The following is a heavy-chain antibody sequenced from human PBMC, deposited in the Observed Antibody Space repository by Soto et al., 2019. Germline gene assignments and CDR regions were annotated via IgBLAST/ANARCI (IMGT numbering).Heavy chain of an antibody. D-gene: IGHD1-1*01. CDR1: GYTFTSYG. Sequence: QVQLVQSGAEVKKPGASVKVSCKASGYTFTSYGISWVRQAPGQGLEWMGWISAYNGNTNYAQKLQGRVTMTTNTSTSTAYMELRSLRSDDTAVYYCARTARFDPDNRKLGFDPWGQGTLVTVSS. CDR3: ARTARFDPDNRKLGFDP. CDR2: ISAYNGNT. V-gene: IGHV1-18*01. J-gene: IGHJ5*02.